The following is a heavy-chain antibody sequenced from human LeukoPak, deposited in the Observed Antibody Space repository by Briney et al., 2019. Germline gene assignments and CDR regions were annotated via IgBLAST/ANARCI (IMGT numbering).Heavy chain of an antibody. V-gene: IGHV3-30-3*01. Sequence: PGGSLRLSCAASGFTFSSYAMHWVRQAPGKGLEWVAVISYDGSNKYYADSVKGRFTISRDNSKNTLYLQMNSLRAEDTAVYYCARDRAGNYYDYVWGSYRPFDYWGQGTLVTVSS. CDR2: ISYDGSNK. CDR1: GFTFSSYA. CDR3: ARDRAGNYYDYVWGSYRPFDY. D-gene: IGHD3-16*02. J-gene: IGHJ4*02.